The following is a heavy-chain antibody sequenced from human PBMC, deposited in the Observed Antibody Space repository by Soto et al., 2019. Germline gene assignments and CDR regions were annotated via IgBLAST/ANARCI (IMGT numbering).Heavy chain of an antibody. J-gene: IGHJ3*01. CDR1: GGSISNFY. CDR2: IYYTGNT. D-gene: IGHD1-1*01. V-gene: IGHV4-59*01. CDR3: ARENWNDVEHAFDV. Sequence: PSETLSLTCTVSGGSISNFYWSWIRQPPGKGLEWIGYIYYTGNTSYDPSLKSRVTISLDTSRNQFSLSLNSVTTADTAVYYCARENWNDVEHAFDVWGQGTVVTVSS.